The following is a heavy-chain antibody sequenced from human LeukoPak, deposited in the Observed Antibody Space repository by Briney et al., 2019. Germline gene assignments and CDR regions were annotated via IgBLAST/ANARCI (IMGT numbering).Heavy chain of an antibody. V-gene: IGHV4-61*01. J-gene: IGHJ4*02. CDR2: IYYSGST. CDR3: ARAVEHFLSGYYPYYFDY. D-gene: IGHD3-3*02. CDR1: GGSISSSSYY. Sequence: SETLSLTCGVSGGSISSSSYYWSWIRQPPGKGLEWIGYIYYSGSTNYNPSLKSRVTISIDTSKNQFSLKLTSVTAADTAVYYCARAVEHFLSGYYPYYFDYWGQGTLVTVSS.